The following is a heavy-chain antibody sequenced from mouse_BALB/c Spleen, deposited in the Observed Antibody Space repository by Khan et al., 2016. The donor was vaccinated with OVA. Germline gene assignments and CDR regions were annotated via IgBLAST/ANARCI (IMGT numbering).Heavy chain of an antibody. J-gene: IGHJ3*01. CDR1: GYTFTTYT. D-gene: IGHD2-14*01. V-gene: IGHV1-4*01. CDR3: AREGAYYRSDGWFSY. Sequence: VELVESGAELARPGASVKMSYKASGYTFTTYTMHWVKQRPGQGLEWIGYINPSNGYTNYNQKFKDKSTLTVDKSSSTAYMQLSSLTSDYSAVYYCAREGAYYRSDGWFSYWGQGTLVTVSA. CDR2: INPSNGYT.